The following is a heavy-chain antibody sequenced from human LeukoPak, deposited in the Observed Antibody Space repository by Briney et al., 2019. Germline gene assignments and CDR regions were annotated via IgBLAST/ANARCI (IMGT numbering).Heavy chain of an antibody. CDR3: ARGGEAVVVVAATLNAHYFDY. D-gene: IGHD2-15*01. CDR2: IIPIFGTA. V-gene: IGHV1-69*13. CDR1: GGTFSSYA. J-gene: IGHJ4*02. Sequence: VASVKVSCKASGGTFSSYAISWVRQAPGQGLEWMGGIIPIFGTANYAQKFQGRVTITADESTSTAYMELSSLRSEDTAVYYCARGGEAVVVVAATLNAHYFDYWGQGTLVTVSS.